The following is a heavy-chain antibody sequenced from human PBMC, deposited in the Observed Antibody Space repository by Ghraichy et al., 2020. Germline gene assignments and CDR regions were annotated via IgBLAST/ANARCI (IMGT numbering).Heavy chain of an antibody. J-gene: IGHJ3*02. V-gene: IGHV4-39*01. Sequence: SETLSLTCTVSGGSISSSGNYWGWIRQPPGKGLEWIGSIFYSGSTYYNPSLGSRVTISGDTSKKQFSLKLISVTAADMAVYYCARAYCSGGVCPNAFNIWGQGTMVTVSS. CDR3: ARAYCSGGVCPNAFNI. CDR2: IFYSGST. D-gene: IGHD2-8*02. CDR1: GGSISSSGNY.